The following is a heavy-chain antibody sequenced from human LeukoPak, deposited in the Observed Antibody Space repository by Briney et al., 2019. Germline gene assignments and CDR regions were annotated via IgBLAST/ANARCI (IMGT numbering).Heavy chain of an antibody. Sequence: ASVKVSCKASGYTFTSYYIHWVRQAPGQGLEWMGIINPTGGSTSYAQNFQGRVTMTRDTSTSTVYMELSSLRSEDTAVYSCARVRVGSWYYFDYWGQGTLVTVSS. CDR2: INPTGGST. CDR1: GYTFTSYY. D-gene: IGHD6-13*01. J-gene: IGHJ4*02. V-gene: IGHV1-46*01. CDR3: ARVRVGSWYYFDY.